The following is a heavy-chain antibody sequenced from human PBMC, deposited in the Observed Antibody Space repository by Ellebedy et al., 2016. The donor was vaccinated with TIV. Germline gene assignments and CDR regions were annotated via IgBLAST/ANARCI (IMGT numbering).Heavy chain of an antibody. J-gene: IGHJ6*02. V-gene: IGHV5-51*01. D-gene: IGHD2-21*01. CDR2: IYPGDSDT. Sequence: GESLKISCKGSGYSFTSYWIGWVRQMPGKGLEWMGIIYPGDSDTRYSPSFQGQVTIPADKSISTAYLQWSSLKDSDTAMYYCATIPGTTGGVDGMDVWGQGTTVTVSS. CDR3: ATIPGTTGGVDGMDV. CDR1: GYSFTSYW.